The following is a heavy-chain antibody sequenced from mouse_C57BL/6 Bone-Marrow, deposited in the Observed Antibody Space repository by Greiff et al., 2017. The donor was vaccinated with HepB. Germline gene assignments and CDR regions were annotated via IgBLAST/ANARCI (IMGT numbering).Heavy chain of an antibody. J-gene: IGHJ2*01. CDR3: ARKGH. Sequence: VQLQQPGAELVRPGTSVKLSCKASGYTFTSYWMHWVKQRPGQGLEWIGVIDPSDSYTNYNQKFKGKATLTVDTSSSTAYMQLSSLTSEDSAVYYCARKGHWGQGTTLTVSS. CDR1: GYTFTSYW. CDR2: IDPSDSYT. V-gene: IGHV1-59*01.